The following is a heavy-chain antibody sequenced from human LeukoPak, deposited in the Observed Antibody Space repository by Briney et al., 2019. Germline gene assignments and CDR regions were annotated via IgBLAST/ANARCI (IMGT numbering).Heavy chain of an antibody. CDR3: ARHIPPAVVTGRVGWFDP. D-gene: IGHD2-21*02. CDR2: IDTSGRA. Sequence: PSETLSLTCTVSGGSISSGTYYWSWIRQPAGKGLEWIGRIDTSGRANYNPSLKSRVTISVDRSKNQFSLKLSSVTAADTAVYYCARHIPPAVVTGRVGWFDPWGQGTLVTVSS. CDR1: GGSISSGTYY. V-gene: IGHV4-61*02. J-gene: IGHJ5*02.